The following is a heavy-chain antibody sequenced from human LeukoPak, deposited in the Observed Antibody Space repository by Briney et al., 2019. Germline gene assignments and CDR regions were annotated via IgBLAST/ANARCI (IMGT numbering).Heavy chain of an antibody. V-gene: IGHV4-59*01. D-gene: IGHD3-22*01. CDR2: IYYSGSI. CDR1: GGSISSYY. Sequence: SETLSLTCTVSGGSISSYYWSWIQQPPGKGLEWIGDIYYSGSIKYDPSLKSRVTMSVDTSKNQFSLKLSSVTAADTAIYYCARENPSGYYNRPIDYWGQGTLVTVSS. J-gene: IGHJ4*02. CDR3: ARENPSGYYNRPIDY.